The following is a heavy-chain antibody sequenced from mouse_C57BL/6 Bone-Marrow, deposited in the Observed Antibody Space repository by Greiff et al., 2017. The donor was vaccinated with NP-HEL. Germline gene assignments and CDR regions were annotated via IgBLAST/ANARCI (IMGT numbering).Heavy chain of an antibody. CDR1: GFNIKNTY. V-gene: IGHV14-3*01. Sequence: VQLQQSVAELVRPGASVKLSCTASGFNIKNTYMHWVKQRPEQGLEWIGRIDPANGNTKYAPKFQGKATITADTSSNTAYLPLSSLTSEDTAIYYCARGYYGSSPWFAYWGQGTLVTVSA. CDR2: IDPANGNT. D-gene: IGHD1-1*01. CDR3: ARGYYGSSPWFAY. J-gene: IGHJ3*01.